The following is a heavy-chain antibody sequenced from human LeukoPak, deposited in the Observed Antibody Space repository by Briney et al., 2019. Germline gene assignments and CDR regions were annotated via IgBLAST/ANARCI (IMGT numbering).Heavy chain of an antibody. CDR1: GYTFTSYA. V-gene: IGHV7-4-1*02. J-gene: IGHJ5*02. D-gene: IGHD3-10*01. Sequence: ASVKVSCKASGYTFTSYAMNWVRQAPGQGLEWMGWINTNTGNPTYAQGFTGRFVFSLDTSVSTAYLQISSLKAEDTAVYYCARDFRTRNYYGSGSDNWFDPWGQGTLVTVSS. CDR3: ARDFRTRNYYGSGSDNWFDP. CDR2: INTNTGNP.